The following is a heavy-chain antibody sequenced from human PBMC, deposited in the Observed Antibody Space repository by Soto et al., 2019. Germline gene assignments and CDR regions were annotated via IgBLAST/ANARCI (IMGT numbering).Heavy chain of an antibody. CDR2: IWYDGSEK. CDR3: VRQAGEDY. CDR1: GFSFSSYG. Sequence: QVQLVESGGGEVQPGRSLRLSCEASGFSFSSYGMHWFRQPPGKGLEWVAVIWYDGSEKYYADSVKGRFTISRDNSKNTLYLQVNSLRVEDTAVYYCVRQAGEDYWGQGTMVTVSS. J-gene: IGHJ4*02. D-gene: IGHD6-13*01. V-gene: IGHV3-33*01.